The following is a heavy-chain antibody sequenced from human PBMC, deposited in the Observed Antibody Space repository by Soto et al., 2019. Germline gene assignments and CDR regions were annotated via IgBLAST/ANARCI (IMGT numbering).Heavy chain of an antibody. V-gene: IGHV4-31*03. CDR3: ARDGVGELSKKYNWFDP. D-gene: IGHD3-10*01. J-gene: IGHJ5*02. CDR1: GGSISSGGYY. Sequence: SETLSLTCTVSGGSISSGGYYWRWIRQHPGKGLEWIGYIYYSGSTYYNPSLKSRVTISVDTSKNQFSLKLSSVTAADTAVYYCARDGVGELSKKYNWFDPWGQGTLVTVSP. CDR2: IYYSGST.